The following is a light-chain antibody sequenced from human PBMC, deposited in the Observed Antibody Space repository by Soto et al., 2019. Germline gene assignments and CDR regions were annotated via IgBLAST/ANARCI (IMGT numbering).Light chain of an antibody. J-gene: IGLJ7*01. V-gene: IGLV4-69*01. CDR1: SGHSSYA. Sequence: QPVLTQSPSASASLGASVKLTCTLSSGHSSYAIAWHQQQPEKGPRYLMKLNSDGSHSKGDGIPDRFSGSSSGAERYLIISSLQSGDEADYYCQTWGTGIHVFGTGTQLTVL. CDR2: LNSDGSH. CDR3: QTWGTGIHV.